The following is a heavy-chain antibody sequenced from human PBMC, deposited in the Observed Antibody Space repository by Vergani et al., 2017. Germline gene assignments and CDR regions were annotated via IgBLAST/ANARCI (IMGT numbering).Heavy chain of an antibody. Sequence: QVQLVQSGAEVKKPGASVKVSCKASGYTFTSYAMHWVRQAPGQRLEWMGWINAGNGNTKYSQKFQGRVTITRDTSASTAYMELSSLRSEETAVYYCARDWFGGGRIEYWFDPWGQGTLVTVSS. CDR2: INAGNGNT. CDR1: GYTFTSYA. J-gene: IGHJ5*02. CDR3: ARDWFGGGRIEYWFDP. D-gene: IGHD3-10*01. V-gene: IGHV1-3*01.